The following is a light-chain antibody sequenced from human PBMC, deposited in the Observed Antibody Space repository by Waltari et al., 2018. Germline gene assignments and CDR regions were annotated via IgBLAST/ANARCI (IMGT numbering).Light chain of an antibody. V-gene: IGLV3-1*01. CDR3: QALGTGAWV. CDR2: QDT. Sequence: SYELPQPPSVSVSPGQTASITCSGDILGNTYASWYQQKPGQSPLLVIYQDTKRPSGIPMRFAGSKSANAATLSIAGTQAMDEADYYCQALGTGAWVFGGGTKLTVL. CDR1: ILGNTY. J-gene: IGLJ3*02.